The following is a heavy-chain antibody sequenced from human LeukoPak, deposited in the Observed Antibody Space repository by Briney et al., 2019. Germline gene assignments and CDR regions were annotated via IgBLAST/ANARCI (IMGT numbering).Heavy chain of an antibody. CDR3: ARGWVGSGYIYFDY. CDR2: MNPNSGNT. Sequence: ASVKASCKASGYTFTSYDINWVRQATGQGLEWMGWMNPNSGNTGYAQKFQGRVTMTRNTSISTAYMELSSLRSEDTAVYYCARGWVGSGYIYFDYWGQGTLVTVSS. J-gene: IGHJ4*02. CDR1: GYTFTSYD. D-gene: IGHD3-22*01. V-gene: IGHV1-8*01.